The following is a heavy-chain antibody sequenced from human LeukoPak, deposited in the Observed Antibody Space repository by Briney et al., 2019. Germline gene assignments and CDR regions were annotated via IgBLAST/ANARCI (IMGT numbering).Heavy chain of an antibody. CDR3: ARGPYYYDSSGCFDY. V-gene: IGHV4-39*07. Sequence: SETLSLTCTVSGGSISSSSYYWGWIRQPPGKGLEWIGSIYTSGSTNYNPSLKSRVTISVDTSKNQFSLKLSSVTAADTAVYYCARGPYYYDSSGCFDYWGQGTLVSVSS. J-gene: IGHJ4*02. CDR1: GGSISSSSYY. D-gene: IGHD3-22*01. CDR2: IYTSGST.